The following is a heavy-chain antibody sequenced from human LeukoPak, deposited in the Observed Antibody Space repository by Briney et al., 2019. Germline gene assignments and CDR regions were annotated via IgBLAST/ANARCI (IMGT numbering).Heavy chain of an antibody. V-gene: IGHV3-21*01. CDR2: ISSSSSYI. CDR3: ARGSHCSGVSCSWGNENFFDY. CDR1: GFTFSSYS. D-gene: IGHD2-15*01. Sequence: GGSLRLSCAASGFTFSSYSMNWVRQAPGKGLEWVSSISSSSSYIYYADSVKGRFTISRDNAKNSLYLQMNSLRAEDTAVYYCARGSHCSGVSCSWGNENFFDYWGQGTLVTVSS. J-gene: IGHJ4*02.